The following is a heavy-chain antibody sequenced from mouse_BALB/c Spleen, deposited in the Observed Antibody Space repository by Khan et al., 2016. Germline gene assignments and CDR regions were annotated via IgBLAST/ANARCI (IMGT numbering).Heavy chain of an antibody. Sequence: VMFLESGGGPVQPGATLKLSFAASFLDFLRYWMSWVRQAPGKGLEWIGEINPDSSTINYTPSLKDKFIISRDNAKNTLYLQMSKVRSEDTALYYCARAGYYGDLAYWGQGTLVTVSA. CDR2: INPDSSTI. D-gene: IGHD1-1*01. V-gene: IGHV4-1*02. J-gene: IGHJ3*01. CDR1: FLDFLRYW. CDR3: ARAGYYGDLAY.